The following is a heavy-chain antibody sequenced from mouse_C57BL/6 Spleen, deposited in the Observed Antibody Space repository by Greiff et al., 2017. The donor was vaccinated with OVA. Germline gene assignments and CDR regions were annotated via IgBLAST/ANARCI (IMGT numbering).Heavy chain of an antibody. CDR3: ARGVTGSYAMDY. CDR2: IDPSDSYT. J-gene: IGHJ4*01. D-gene: IGHD4-1*01. Sequence: VQLQQPGAELVMPGASVKLSCKASGYTFTSYWMHWVKQRPGQGLEWIGEIDPSDSYTNYNQKFKGKSTLTVDKSSSTAYMQLSSLTSEDSAVYYCARGVTGSYAMDYGGQGTSVTVSS. V-gene: IGHV1-69*01. CDR1: GYTFTSYW.